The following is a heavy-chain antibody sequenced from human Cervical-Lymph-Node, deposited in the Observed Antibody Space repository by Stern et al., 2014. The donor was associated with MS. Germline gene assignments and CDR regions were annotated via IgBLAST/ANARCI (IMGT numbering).Heavy chain of an antibody. D-gene: IGHD6-13*01. Sequence: EVQLVQPGAEVKKPGESLKISCKGSGYSFTSYWIGWVRQMPGKGLEWMGIIHPVASATRYSPYFQGQVTIYADKSIRPAYLQGSSLKASDTAMYYCASGGQQLALDYWGQGTLVTVSS. CDR1: GYSFTSYW. CDR3: ASGGQQLALDY. J-gene: IGHJ4*02. V-gene: IGHV5-51*01. CDR2: IHPVASAT.